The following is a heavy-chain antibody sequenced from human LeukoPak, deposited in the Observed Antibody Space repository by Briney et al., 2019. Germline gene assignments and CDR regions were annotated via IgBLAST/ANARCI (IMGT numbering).Heavy chain of an antibody. V-gene: IGHV4-31*03. CDR2: IYYSGTT. D-gene: IGHD1/OR15-1a*01. Sequence: SQTLSLTCTVSGGSISAGISYWSWIRQYPGKGLEWIGYIYYSGTTYYNPSLKSRVSISLDTSKNQFSLELTSVTAADTAVYYCARGNIHLDPWGQGTLVTVSS. CDR3: ARGNIHLDP. J-gene: IGHJ5*02. CDR1: GGSISAGISY.